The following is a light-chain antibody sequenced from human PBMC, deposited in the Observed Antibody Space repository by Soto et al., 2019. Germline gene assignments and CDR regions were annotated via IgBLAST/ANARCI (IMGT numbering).Light chain of an antibody. CDR1: QSISSY. CDR2: AAS. CDR3: QQSYSTPHT. J-gene: IGKJ5*01. V-gene: IGKV1-39*01. Sequence: DIQMTESPSSLSASVRASVTITCRASQSISSYLNWYKQKPGKAPKLLIYAASSLQSGVPSRFSGSGSGTDFTLTISSLQPEDFETYYCQQSYSTPHTFGQGTRLEI.